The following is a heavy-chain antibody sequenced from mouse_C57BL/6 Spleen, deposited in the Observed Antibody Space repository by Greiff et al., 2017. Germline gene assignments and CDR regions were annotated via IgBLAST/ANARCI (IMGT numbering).Heavy chain of an antibody. J-gene: IGHJ4*01. Sequence: EVMLVESGGGLVKPGGSLKLSCAASGFTFSDYGMHWVRQAPEKGLEWVAYISSGSSTIYYADTVKGRFTISRDNAKNTLFLQMTSLRSEDTAMYYCARRREDYYGSSDAMDYWGQGTSVTVSS. CDR2: ISSGSSTI. D-gene: IGHD1-1*01. V-gene: IGHV5-17*01. CDR1: GFTFSDYG. CDR3: ARRREDYYGSSDAMDY.